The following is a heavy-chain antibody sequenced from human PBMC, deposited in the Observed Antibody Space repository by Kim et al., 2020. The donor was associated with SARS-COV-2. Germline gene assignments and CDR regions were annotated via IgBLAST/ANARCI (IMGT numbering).Heavy chain of an antibody. J-gene: IGHJ4*02. V-gene: IGHV4-4*07. D-gene: IGHD1-26*01. Sequence: ISNPSRKTRGPIAVDTSRNQFSLKLSSVTAADTAVYYCAREVGAKAYFDYWGQGALVTVSS. CDR3: AREVGAKAYFDY.